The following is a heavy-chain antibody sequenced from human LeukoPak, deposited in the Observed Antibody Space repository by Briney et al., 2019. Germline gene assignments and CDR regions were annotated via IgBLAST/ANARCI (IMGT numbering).Heavy chain of an antibody. V-gene: IGHV3-23*01. CDR2: IGENDRRT. D-gene: IGHD1-20*01. CDR3: AKDPSWYNWKFSSDY. CDR1: GFTFPSYA. Sequence: GGSLRLSCAASGFTFPSYAMSWVRQAPGKGLEWVSSIGENDRRTYYADSVKGRFIISRDNSKSTLYLQMNSLRAEDTAVYYCAKDPSWYNWKFSSDYWGLGTLVTVSS. J-gene: IGHJ4*02.